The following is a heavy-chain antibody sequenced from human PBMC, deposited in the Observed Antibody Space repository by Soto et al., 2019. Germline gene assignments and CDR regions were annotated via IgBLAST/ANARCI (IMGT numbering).Heavy chain of an antibody. J-gene: IGHJ5*02. Sequence: EVQLVESGGGFVQPGGSLRLSCAATGFSFAGYALTWVRQAPGKGLEWLSAISGGGGSTYYADSVRGRFSISRDVSGNMVYLQLNRLTAGDTATYYCAKTQTFNGYYGGFDAWGQGTRVTVSS. CDR3: AKTQTFNGYYGGFDA. V-gene: IGHV3-23*04. CDR2: ISGGGGST. D-gene: IGHD3-3*01. CDR1: GFSFAGYA.